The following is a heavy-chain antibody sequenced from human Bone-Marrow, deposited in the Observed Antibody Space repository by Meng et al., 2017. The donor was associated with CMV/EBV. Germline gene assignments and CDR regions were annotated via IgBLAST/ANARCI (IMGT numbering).Heavy chain of an antibody. D-gene: IGHD3-22*01. CDR1: GGFVSGYY. V-gene: IGHV4-4*07. Sequence: VSGGFVSGYYWTWMRQPAGKGLEWIGSIFRPGITYYNPSLKSRVTMSVDTSVNQFSLKLRSVTAADTAVYYCARWRHYDSGYYGFDSWGQGTLVTVSS. CDR2: IFRPGIT. CDR3: ARWRHYDSGYYGFDS. J-gene: IGHJ4*02.